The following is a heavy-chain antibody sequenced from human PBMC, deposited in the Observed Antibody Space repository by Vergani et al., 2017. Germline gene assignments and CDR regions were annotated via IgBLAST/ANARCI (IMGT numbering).Heavy chain of an antibody. CDR2: TDYSGST. V-gene: IGHV4-30-4*08. D-gene: IGHD5-18*01. CDR1: GGPTSSGDYY. CDR3: ARGKGVVQLWYRGWYFDL. Sequence: QVQLQESGPGLVKPSQTLSLTCTVSGGPTSSGDYYWSCIRQPPGKGLEWIGYTDYSGSTYYNPSLKSRVTISVDTSKNQSSLKLSSVTAAGTAVYYCARGKGVVQLWYRGWYFDLWGRGALVTVSS. J-gene: IGHJ2*01.